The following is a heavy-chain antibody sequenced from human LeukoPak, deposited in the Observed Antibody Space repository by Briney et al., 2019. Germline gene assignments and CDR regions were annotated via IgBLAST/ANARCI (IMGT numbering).Heavy chain of an antibody. CDR2: INSGGSST. Sequence: GGSLRLSCAASGFTFSNYWMHWVRQAPGKGLVWVSRINSGGSSTSYADSVKGRFTISRDNAKNTLYLQVTSMRAEDKAVYYCGRDLYGDDHTDYWGQGTLVTVSS. V-gene: IGHV3-74*01. CDR3: GRDLYGDDHTDY. J-gene: IGHJ4*02. D-gene: IGHD4-17*01. CDR1: GFTFSNYW.